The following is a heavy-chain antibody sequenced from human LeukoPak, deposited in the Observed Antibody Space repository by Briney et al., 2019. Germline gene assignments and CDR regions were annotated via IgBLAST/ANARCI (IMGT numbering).Heavy chain of an antibody. Sequence: PGGSLRLSCAASGFTFSRNAMSWVRQAPGKGLEWVSGFSGSGDTTYYADSVKGRFTISRDNSKNTLYLQMNSLRAEDTAVYYCAKGGVVVLPAASYFFDYWGQGTLVTVS. CDR1: GFTFSRNA. CDR2: FSGSGDTT. CDR3: AKGGVVVLPAASYFFDY. D-gene: IGHD2-2*01. V-gene: IGHV3-23*01. J-gene: IGHJ4*02.